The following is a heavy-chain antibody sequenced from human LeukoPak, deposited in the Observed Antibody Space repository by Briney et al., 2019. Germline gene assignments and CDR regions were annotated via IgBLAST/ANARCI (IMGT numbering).Heavy chain of an antibody. CDR2: INSDGSST. Sequence: RSLRLSCAASGFTFSSYWMHWVRQAPGKGLVWVSRINSDGSSTSYADSVKGRFTISRDNAKNTLYLQMNSLRAEDTAVYYCARETDGGGTTFGYWGQGTLVTVAS. J-gene: IGHJ4*02. D-gene: IGHD4-23*01. V-gene: IGHV3-74*01. CDR3: ARETDGGGTTFGY. CDR1: GFTFSSYW.